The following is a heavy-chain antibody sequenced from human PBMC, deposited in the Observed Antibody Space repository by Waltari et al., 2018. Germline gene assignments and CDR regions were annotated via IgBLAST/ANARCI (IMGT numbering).Heavy chain of an antibody. CDR3: ARDQGEGMDV. J-gene: IGHJ6*02. CDR2: ISYDGNNM. CDR1: GFTFGTYA. Sequence: QVQLVESGGGVVQPGRSLRLSCAASGFTFGTYAMHWVGQAPGKGLEWVAVISYDGNNMYYPDSVKGRFTISRDISKNTADLQMNSLRAEDTAVYYCARDQGEGMDVWGQGTTVTVSS. V-gene: IGHV3-30-3*01. D-gene: IGHD3-16*01.